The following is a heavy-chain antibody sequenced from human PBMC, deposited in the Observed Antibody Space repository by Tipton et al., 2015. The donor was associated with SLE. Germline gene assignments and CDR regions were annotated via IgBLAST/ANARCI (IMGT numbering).Heavy chain of an antibody. Sequence: SLRLSCAASGFTVSSNYMSWVRQAPGKGLEWVSVIYSGGSTYYADSVKGRFTISRDNAKNSLYLQMNSLRAEDTAVYYCASDSSSSWYFDYWGQGTLVAVSS. CDR3: ASDSSSSWYFDY. CDR1: GFTVSSNY. D-gene: IGHD6-6*01. J-gene: IGHJ4*02. V-gene: IGHV3-66*01. CDR2: IYSGGST.